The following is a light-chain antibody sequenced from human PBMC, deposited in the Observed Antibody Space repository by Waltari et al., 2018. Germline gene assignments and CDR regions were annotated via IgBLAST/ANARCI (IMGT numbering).Light chain of an antibody. J-gene: IGLJ2*01. Sequence: QSALTQPASVSGSPGQSITISCTGTSGDVGGYNMVSWYQQYPGKAPKLMIYEVSNRPSGVSNSFSGSKSGNTASLTISGLQAEDEGDYYCSSYTPTSTVFGGGTKLTVL. CDR1: SGDVGGYNM. CDR3: SSYTPTSTV. V-gene: IGLV2-14*01. CDR2: EVS.